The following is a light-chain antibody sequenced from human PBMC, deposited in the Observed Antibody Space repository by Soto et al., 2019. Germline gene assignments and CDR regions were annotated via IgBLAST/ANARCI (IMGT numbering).Light chain of an antibody. CDR1: RDIGND. Sequence: AIQMTQSPSSLSASVGDRVTITCRASRDIGNDLGWYQQKPGKAPKHLIFAASKLQSGVPSRFGGVGSCTDFTLTISSLQADDFATYYCLQHFNFSWTFGQGTKVE. J-gene: IGKJ1*01. V-gene: IGKV1-6*01. CDR2: AAS. CDR3: LQHFNFSWT.